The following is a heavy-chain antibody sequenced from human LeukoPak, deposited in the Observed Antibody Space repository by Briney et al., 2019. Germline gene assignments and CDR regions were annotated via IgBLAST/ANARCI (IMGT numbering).Heavy chain of an antibody. Sequence: GGSLRLSCAASGFTFSSYAMSWVRQAPGKGLEWVSAISGSGGSTYYADSVKGRFTISRDNSKNTLYLQMNSLRAEDTAVYYCAKGFNYDILTGYPTPLDYWGQGTLVTVSS. V-gene: IGHV3-23*01. D-gene: IGHD3-9*01. CDR3: AKGFNYDILTGYPTPLDY. CDR1: GFTFSSYA. J-gene: IGHJ4*02. CDR2: ISGSGGST.